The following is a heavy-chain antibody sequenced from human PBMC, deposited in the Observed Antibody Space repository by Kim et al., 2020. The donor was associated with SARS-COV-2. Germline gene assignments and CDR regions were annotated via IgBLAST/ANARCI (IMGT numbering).Heavy chain of an antibody. D-gene: IGHD3-9*01. CDR2: IYYSGST. V-gene: IGHV4-39*07. CDR1: GGSISSSSYY. Sequence: SETLSLTCTVSGGSISSSSYYWGWIRQPPGKGLEWIGSIYYSGSTYYNPSLKSRVTISVDTSKNQFSLKLSSVTATDTAVYYCARDSLRYFDWLSGMNWFDPWGQGTLVTVSS. J-gene: IGHJ5*02. CDR3: ARDSLRYFDWLSGMNWFDP.